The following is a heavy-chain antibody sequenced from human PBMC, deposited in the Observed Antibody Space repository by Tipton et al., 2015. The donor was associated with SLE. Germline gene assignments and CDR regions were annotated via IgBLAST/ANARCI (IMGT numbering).Heavy chain of an antibody. CDR3: ASASWNYGFFDY. J-gene: IGHJ4*02. CDR2: VSGTGFT. Sequence: SLRLSCTASGFTFSNYWMTWVRQAPGKGLEWVSVVSGTGFTYYADSVKGRFTISRDNSKNTVYLQMNSLRADDTAIYYCASASWNYGFFDYWGQGTLVTVSS. CDR1: GFTFSNYW. V-gene: IGHV3-23*01. D-gene: IGHD1-7*01.